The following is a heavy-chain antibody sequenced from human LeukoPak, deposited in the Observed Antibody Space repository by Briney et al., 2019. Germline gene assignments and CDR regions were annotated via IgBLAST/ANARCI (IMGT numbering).Heavy chain of an antibody. V-gene: IGHV4-34*01. CDR1: GGSFSGSY. CDR3: ATHLRYDSSAFDL. CDR2: INHSGST. J-gene: IGHJ2*01. D-gene: IGHD3-22*01. Sequence: SETLSLTCAVSGGSFSGSYWSWIRQPPGKGLEWIGEINHSGSTNYNPSLTSRVTTSVDTSKNKFSLKLSSVTAADTAVYDCATHLRYDSSAFDLWGRGTLVTVSS.